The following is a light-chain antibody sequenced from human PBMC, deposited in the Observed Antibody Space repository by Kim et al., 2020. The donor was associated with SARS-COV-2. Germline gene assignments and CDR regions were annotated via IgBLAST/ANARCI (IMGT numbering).Light chain of an antibody. J-gene: IGKJ4*01. Sequence: SPGERVTLSCRASQSVSSDYLAWYQHKAGQPPRLLIYDVSTRATGIPDRFSGSGSGTDFTLTITRLEPEDFAVYYCQQYHRAPHTFGGGTKVEIK. CDR1: QSVSSDY. CDR3: QQYHRAPHT. CDR2: DVS. V-gene: IGKV3-20*01.